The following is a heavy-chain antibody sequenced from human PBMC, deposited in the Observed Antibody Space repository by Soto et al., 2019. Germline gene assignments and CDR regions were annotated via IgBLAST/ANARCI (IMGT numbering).Heavy chain of an antibody. J-gene: IGHJ4*02. Sequence: QVQLQESGPGLVKPSQTLSLTCTVSGGSISSGNYYWSWIRQPPGKGLEWIGFISYSGTTHYSASLRSGVSISVDTSKNQFSLDLSSVTAADTAVYYCATMGTPVTGLYYFDYWGQGTLVTVSS. CDR2: ISYSGTT. CDR1: GGSISSGNYY. V-gene: IGHV4-30-4*01. CDR3: ATMGTPVTGLYYFDY. D-gene: IGHD4-17*01.